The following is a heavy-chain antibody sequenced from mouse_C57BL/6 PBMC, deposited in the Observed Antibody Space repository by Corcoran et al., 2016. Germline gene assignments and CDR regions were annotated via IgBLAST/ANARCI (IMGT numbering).Heavy chain of an antibody. J-gene: IGHJ1*03. CDR3: ARWVFITTVVATWGNWYFDV. CDR2: INTYSGVP. Sequence: QIQLVQSGPELKKPGETVKISCKASGYTFTTYGMSWVKQAPGKGLKWMGWINTYSGVPTYADDFKGRFAFSLETSASTVYLQINNLKNEDTATYFCARWVFITTVVATWGNWYFDVWGTGTTVTVSS. D-gene: IGHD1-1*01. V-gene: IGHV9-3*01. CDR1: GYTFTTYG.